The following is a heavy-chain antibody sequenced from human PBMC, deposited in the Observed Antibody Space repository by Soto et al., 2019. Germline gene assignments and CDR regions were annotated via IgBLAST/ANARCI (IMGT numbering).Heavy chain of an antibody. J-gene: IGHJ4*02. CDR1: GDSVSSGSYF. D-gene: IGHD6-13*01. Sequence: QVQLQESGPGLVKPSETLSLTCTVSGDSVSSGSYFWTWIRQPPGKGLEWIGYVIPGWSTSYNPSLKSRVTLSSDTSENQFSLKLNSMTAADTAVYYCARQRVLPAQYFFDYWGQGTLVTVSS. CDR2: VIPGWST. V-gene: IGHV4-61*01. CDR3: ARQRVLPAQYFFDY.